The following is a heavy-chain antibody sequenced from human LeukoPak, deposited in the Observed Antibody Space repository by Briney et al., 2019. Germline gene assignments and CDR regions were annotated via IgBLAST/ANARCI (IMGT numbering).Heavy chain of an antibody. CDR2: IKQDGNEK. D-gene: IGHD4/OR15-4a*01. J-gene: IGHJ4*02. V-gene: IGHV3-7*01. Sequence: WGSLRLSCAASGLIFNTYWMSWVRPAPGKGLEWVANIKQDGNEKYYADSVKGRFTISRDNGKNSLDLQMNSLRADDTAVYYCARDTLGEGEDANYAVYYFDYWGQGTVVTVSS. CDR3: ARDTLGEGEDANYAVYYFDY. CDR1: GLIFNTYW.